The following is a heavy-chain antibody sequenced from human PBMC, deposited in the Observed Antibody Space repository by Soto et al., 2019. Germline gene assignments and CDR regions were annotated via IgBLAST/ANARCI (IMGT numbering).Heavy chain of an antibody. D-gene: IGHD3-16*01. CDR1: GGSISSGGYY. J-gene: IGHJ4*02. Sequence: QVQLQESGPGLVKPSQTLSLTCTVSGGSISSGGYYWSWIRQHPGKGLEWMGYIYYSGSTYYNPSLQRRFTISVDTSKNQFSLKLSSVTAADTAVYYWARVGVILGYYFDYWGQGTLVTVSS. V-gene: IGHV4-31*03. CDR2: IYYSGST. CDR3: ARVGVILGYYFDY.